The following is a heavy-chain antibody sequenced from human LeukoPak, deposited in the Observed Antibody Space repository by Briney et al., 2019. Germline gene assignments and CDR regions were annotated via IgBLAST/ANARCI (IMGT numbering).Heavy chain of an antibody. CDR3: AKDLQWLVVGGLDY. Sequence: PGRSLRLSCAASGFTFDDYAMHWVRQAPGKGLEWVSGISWNSGSIGYADSVKGRFTISRDNSKNTLYLQMNSLRAEDTAVYYCAKDLQWLVVGGLDYWGQGTLVTVSS. CDR2: ISWNSGSI. CDR1: GFTFDDYA. D-gene: IGHD6-19*01. V-gene: IGHV3-9*01. J-gene: IGHJ4*02.